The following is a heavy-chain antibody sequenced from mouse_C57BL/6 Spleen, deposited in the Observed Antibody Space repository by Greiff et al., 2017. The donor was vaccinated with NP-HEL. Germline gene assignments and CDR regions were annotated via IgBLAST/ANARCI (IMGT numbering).Heavy chain of an antibody. CDR1: GFTFSSYA. CDR3: AREDYYGSSYFDY. J-gene: IGHJ2*01. D-gene: IGHD1-1*01. Sequence: EVKVEESGGGLVKPGGSLKLSCAASGFTFSSYAMSWVRQTPEKRLEWVATISDGGSYTYYPDNVKGRFTISRDNAKNNLYLQMSHLKSEDTAMYYCAREDYYGSSYFDYWGQGTTLTVSS. CDR2: ISDGGSYT. V-gene: IGHV5-4*01.